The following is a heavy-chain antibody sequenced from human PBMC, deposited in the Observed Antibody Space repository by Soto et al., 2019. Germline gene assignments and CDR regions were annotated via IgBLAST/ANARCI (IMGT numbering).Heavy chain of an antibody. CDR3: ARYAGSSWFES. J-gene: IGHJ5*01. Sequence: PSGTLSLTCTVSGGSISTYYLSWIRQPPGKGLDWIGYIQYSGRTHYNPPLKRRVTLSLDTSKTQFYLKLRCVIAADSALFYCARYAGSSWFESWGQGNLVTVSS. V-gene: IGHV4-59*01. D-gene: IGHD6-13*01. CDR2: IQYSGRT. CDR1: GGSISTYY.